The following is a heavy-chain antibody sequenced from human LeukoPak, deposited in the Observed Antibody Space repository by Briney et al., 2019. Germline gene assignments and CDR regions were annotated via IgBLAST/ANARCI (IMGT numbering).Heavy chain of an antibody. V-gene: IGHV3-23*01. Sequence: PGGSLRLSCAASGFTFSSYAMSWVRQAPGKGLEWVSTITGSGGGTYYADSVKGRFTISRDNSKNTLYLQMNSLRAEDTAVYYCARDGPYSSSSPSHHYYYMDVWGKETTVTVSS. CDR2: ITGSGGGT. CDR3: ARDGPYSSSSPSHHYYYMDV. D-gene: IGHD6-6*01. J-gene: IGHJ6*03. CDR1: GFTFSSYA.